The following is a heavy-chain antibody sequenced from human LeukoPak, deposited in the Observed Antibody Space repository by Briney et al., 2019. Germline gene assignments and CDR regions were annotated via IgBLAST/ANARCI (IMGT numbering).Heavy chain of an antibody. CDR3: ARIGSGYDYDY. D-gene: IGHD5-12*01. CDR2: IYHSGST. J-gene: IGHJ4*02. Sequence: SQTLSLTCAVSGGSISSGGYSWSWIRQPPGKGLEWIGYIYHSGSTYYNPSLKSRVTMSVDTSTNQFSLKLSSVTAADTAVYYCARIGSGYDYDYWGQGTLVTVSS. CDR1: GGSISSGGYS. V-gene: IGHV4-30-2*01.